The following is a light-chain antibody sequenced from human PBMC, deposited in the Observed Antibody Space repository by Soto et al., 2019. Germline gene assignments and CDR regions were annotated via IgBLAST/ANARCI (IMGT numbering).Light chain of an antibody. V-gene: IGLV2-14*01. CDR3: SSYTNSGTRV. CDR2: DVG. J-gene: IGLJ1*01. Sequence: QTVVTQPASVSGSPGQSITISCTGTSSDVGGSKYVSWYQQHPGKAPKLMIYDVGNRPSGVSDRFSGSKSDNTASLTISGLQAEDEADYYCSSYTNSGTRVFGTGTKLTVL. CDR1: SSDVGGSKY.